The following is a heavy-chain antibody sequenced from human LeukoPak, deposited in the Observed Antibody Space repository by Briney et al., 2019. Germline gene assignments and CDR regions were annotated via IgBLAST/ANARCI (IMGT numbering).Heavy chain of an antibody. D-gene: IGHD2-2*01. CDR3: ARGEVVPAAVAYWYFDL. J-gene: IGHJ2*01. CDR1: GGTFSSYA. V-gene: IGHV1-69*05. Sequence: ASVKVSCKASGGTFSSYAISWVRQAPGQGLEWMGGIIPIFGTANYAQKFQGRVTITTDESTSTAYMELSSLRSEDTAVYYCARGEVVPAAVAYWYFDLWGRGTLVTVSS. CDR2: IIPIFGTA.